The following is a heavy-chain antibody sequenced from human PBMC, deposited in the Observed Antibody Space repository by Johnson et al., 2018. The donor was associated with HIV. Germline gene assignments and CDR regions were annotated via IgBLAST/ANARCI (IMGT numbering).Heavy chain of an antibody. CDR1: GFTFSSYA. CDR2: ISYDGSNK. D-gene: IGHD2-15*01. Sequence: VQLVESGGGVVQPGRSLRLSCAASGFTFSSYAMHWVRQAPGKGLEWVAVISYDGSNKYYADSVKGRFTISRDNAKNSLYLQMNSLRAEDTAVYYCARVAALYDAFDIWGQGTMVTVSS. V-gene: IGHV3-30*04. J-gene: IGHJ3*02. CDR3: ARVAALYDAFDI.